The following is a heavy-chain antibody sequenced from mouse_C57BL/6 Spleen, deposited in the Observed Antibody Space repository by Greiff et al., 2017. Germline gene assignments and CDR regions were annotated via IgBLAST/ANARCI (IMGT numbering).Heavy chain of an antibody. D-gene: IGHD1-1*01. J-gene: IGHJ4*01. Sequence: EVKLVESGGDLVKPGGSLKLSCAASGFTFSSYGMSWVRQTPDKRLEWVATISSGGSYTYYPDSVKGRFTISRDNAKNTLYLQMSSLKSGDTAMYYCAKWVYYDSSLYAMDYWGQGTSVTVSS. CDR2: ISSGGSYT. V-gene: IGHV5-6*02. CDR1: GFTFSSYG. CDR3: AKWVYYDSSLYAMDY.